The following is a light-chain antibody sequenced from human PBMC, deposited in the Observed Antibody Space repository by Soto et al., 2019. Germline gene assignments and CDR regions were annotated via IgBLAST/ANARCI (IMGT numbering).Light chain of an antibody. CDR3: SSYSSSSTLGV. J-gene: IGLJ1*01. V-gene: IGLV2-14*01. Sequence: QSALTQPASVSGSPGQSITISCTGTSSDVGGYNYVSWFQQHPGKAPKLMIYDVSNRPSGVSNRFSASKSGNTASLTISGFQAEDEADYYCSSYSSSSTLGVFGTGTKLTVL. CDR2: DVS. CDR1: SSDVGGYNY.